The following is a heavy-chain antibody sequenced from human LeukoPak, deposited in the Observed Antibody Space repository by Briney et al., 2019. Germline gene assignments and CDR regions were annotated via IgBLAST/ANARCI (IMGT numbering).Heavy chain of an antibody. V-gene: IGHV1-2*02. J-gene: IGHJ4*02. Sequence: GASVKVSCKASGYTFTGYYMHWVRQAPGQGLEWMGWINPNSGGTGYAQKFQGRVTMTRNTSISTAYMELSSLRSEDTAVYYCARVPLGTGRYFDWLPTGWGQGTLVTVSS. CDR1: GYTFTGYY. CDR2: INPNSGGT. D-gene: IGHD3-9*01. CDR3: ARVPLGTGRYFDWLPTG.